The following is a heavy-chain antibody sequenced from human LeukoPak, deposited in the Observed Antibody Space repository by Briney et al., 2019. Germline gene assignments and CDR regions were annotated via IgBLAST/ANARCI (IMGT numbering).Heavy chain of an antibody. V-gene: IGHV1-24*01. D-gene: IGHD4-11*01. CDR2: FDPEDGET. Sequence: GASVKVSCKVSGYTLTELSMHWVRQAPGNGFEWMGGFDPEDGETIYAQKFQGRVTMTEDTSTDTAYMELRSLRSEDTAVYYCATDPGTTLYYYDGMDVWGQGTTVTVSS. CDR1: GYTLTELS. CDR3: ATDPGTTLYYYDGMDV. J-gene: IGHJ6*02.